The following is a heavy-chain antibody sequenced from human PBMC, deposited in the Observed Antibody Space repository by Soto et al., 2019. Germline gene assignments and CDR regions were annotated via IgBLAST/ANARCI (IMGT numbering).Heavy chain of an antibody. Sequence: QVQLQESGPGLVKPSQTLSLTCTVSGGSISSGGYYWSWIRQHPGKGLEWIGYIYYSGSTYYNPSLKSRVTISVDTSKNQFSLKLSSVTAADTAVYYCARGGDSSGSPGWFDPWGQGTLVTVSS. V-gene: IGHV4-31*03. D-gene: IGHD3-22*01. CDR1: GGSISSGGYY. J-gene: IGHJ5*02. CDR3: ARGGDSSGSPGWFDP. CDR2: IYYSGST.